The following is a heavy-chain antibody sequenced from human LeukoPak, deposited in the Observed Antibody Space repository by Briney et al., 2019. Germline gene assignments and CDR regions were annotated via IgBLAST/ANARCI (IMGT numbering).Heavy chain of an antibody. Sequence: TGGSLRLSCSASGFTFTTYGMNWVRQAPGKGLEWVSGIGGSGTRTYYADSVKGRFTISRDNSKNTLYLQMNSLRDEDTAVYYCARSRSSVGATRDAFDIWGQGTMVTVSS. J-gene: IGHJ3*02. D-gene: IGHD5/OR15-5a*01. CDR2: IGGSGTRT. CDR3: ARSRSSVGATRDAFDI. V-gene: IGHV3-23*01. CDR1: GFTFTTYG.